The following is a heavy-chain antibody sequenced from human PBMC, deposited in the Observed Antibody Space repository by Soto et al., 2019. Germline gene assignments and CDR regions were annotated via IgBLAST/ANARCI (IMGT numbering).Heavy chain of an antibody. Sequence: SGPTLVNPRQTLTLTCTFSGFSLTTPGMCVSWIRQPPGKALEWLAVIDWDDDKYYSTSLKTRLSISMDTSKNQVVLEMTNVAPVDTATYYCAHIRGEGAYYYYPMDVWGQGTTVTVSS. V-gene: IGHV2-70*12. D-gene: IGHD3-16*01. J-gene: IGHJ6*02. CDR2: IDWDDDK. CDR3: AHIRGEGAYYYYPMDV. CDR1: GFSLTTPGMC.